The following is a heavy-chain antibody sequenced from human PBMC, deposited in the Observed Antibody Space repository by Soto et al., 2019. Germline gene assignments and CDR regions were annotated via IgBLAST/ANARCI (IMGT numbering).Heavy chain of an antibody. CDR3: ARSTRVSVAGTSLDY. CDR1: GGTFSSYT. D-gene: IGHD6-19*01. CDR2: IIPILGIA. J-gene: IGHJ4*02. Sequence: QVQLVQSGAEVQKPGSSVKVSCKASGGTFSSYTISWVRQAPGQWLEWMGRIIPILGIANYAQKFQGRVTITADKSTSTAYMELSSLRSEDTAVYYCARSTRVSVAGTSLDYWGQGTLVTVSS. V-gene: IGHV1-69*02.